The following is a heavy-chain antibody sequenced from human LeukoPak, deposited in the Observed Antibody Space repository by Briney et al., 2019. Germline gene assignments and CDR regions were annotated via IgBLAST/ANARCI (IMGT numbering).Heavy chain of an antibody. CDR1: GDSVSSNSAA. J-gene: IGHJ3*01. Sequence: SQTLSLTCAISGDSVSSNSAAWNWIRRSPSRGLEWLARTYYRSKWYSDYAASVKSRITINPDTSKNQFSLQLNSVTPEDTAVYYCSRFRDSTPVATDAFDVWGQGTRVTVAS. D-gene: IGHD4-23*01. CDR3: SRFRDSTPVATDAFDV. V-gene: IGHV6-1*01. CDR2: TYYRSKWYS.